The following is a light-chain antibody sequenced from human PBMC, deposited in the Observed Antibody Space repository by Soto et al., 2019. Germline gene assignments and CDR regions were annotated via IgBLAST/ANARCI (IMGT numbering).Light chain of an antibody. CDR1: QSISAGN. V-gene: IGKV3-20*01. J-gene: IGKJ1*01. CDR2: GAS. Sequence: EIVFTQSPGTLSLSPGEGATLSCRASQSISAGNLAWYQQKPGRAPRLLLYGASSRATDVPDRFSPYGSGTDLTLIITTLEPEDFAAYYCQQYGHLPEWDRWSFGQANKVEV. CDR3: QQYGHLPEWDRWS.